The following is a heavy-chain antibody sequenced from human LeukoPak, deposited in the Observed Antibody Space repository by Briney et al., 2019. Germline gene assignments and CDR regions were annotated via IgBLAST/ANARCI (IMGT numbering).Heavy chain of an antibody. V-gene: IGHV3-7*01. J-gene: IGHJ3*01. CDR3: ARKPDGFDV. CDR2: INQDGSET. CDR1: GFSFNTYW. Sequence: PGGSLELSCAASGFSFNTYWMSWVRQAPGKGLECVANINQDGSETQYVDSVKGRFTISRDNAENSLHLQVSSLRGEDSGIYYCARKPDGFDVWGQGTMVTVSS.